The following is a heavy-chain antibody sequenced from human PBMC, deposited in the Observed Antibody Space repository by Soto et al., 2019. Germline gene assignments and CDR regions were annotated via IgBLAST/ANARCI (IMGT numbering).Heavy chain of an antibody. V-gene: IGHV4-30-4*01. CDR2: IYYSGST. CDR1: GGSISSGDYS. J-gene: IGHJ5*02. CDR3: ARDPVSIAVAGTGGVWFDP. D-gene: IGHD6-19*01. Sequence: PSETLSLTCTVSGGSISSGDYSWTWIRQPPGKGLEWIGYIYYSGSTYYNPSLKSRVTISVDTSKNQFSLKLSSVTAADTAVYYCARDPVSIAVAGTGGVWFDPWGQGTLVTAPQ.